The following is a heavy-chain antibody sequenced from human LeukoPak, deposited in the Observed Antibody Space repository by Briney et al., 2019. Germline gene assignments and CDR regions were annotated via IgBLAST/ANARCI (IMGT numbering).Heavy chain of an antibody. Sequence: GGSLRLSCAASGFTVSSNYMSWVRQAPGKGLEWVSAISGSGGSTYYADSVRGRFTISRDNSKNTLYLQMNSLRAEDTAVYYCAKDVSGTYSPDYWGQATLVTVSS. CDR3: AKDVSGTYSPDY. D-gene: IGHD3-10*01. J-gene: IGHJ4*02. V-gene: IGHV3-23*01. CDR1: GFTVSSNY. CDR2: ISGSGGST.